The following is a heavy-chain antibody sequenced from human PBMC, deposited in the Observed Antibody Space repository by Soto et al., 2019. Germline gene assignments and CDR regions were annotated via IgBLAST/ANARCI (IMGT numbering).Heavy chain of an antibody. CDR1: GFDVTTNC. J-gene: IGHJ4*02. Sequence: TGGSLRLSCVGSGFDVTTNCMRWVRQAPGKGLECVSIVCTGGATHYADSVKGRFTISRDSSKNTVHLQMNNVRAEDTAVYYCVRDKRTISGIFPGYRGQGTQVTVSS. CDR3: VRDKRTISGIFPGY. CDR2: VCTGGAT. V-gene: IGHV3-53*01. D-gene: IGHD1-1*01.